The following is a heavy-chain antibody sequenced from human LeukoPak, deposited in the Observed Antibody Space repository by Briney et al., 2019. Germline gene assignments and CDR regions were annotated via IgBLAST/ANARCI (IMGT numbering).Heavy chain of an antibody. CDR1: GFTFSNAW. D-gene: IGHD3-10*01. Sequence: PGGSLRLSCAASGFTFSNAWMSWVRQAPGKGLGWVGRIKSKTDGGTTDYAAPVKGRFTISRDDSKNTLYLQMNSLKTEDTAVYYCTTDGYYYGSGSPFDYWGQGTLVTVSS. CDR2: IKSKTDGGTT. V-gene: IGHV3-15*01. CDR3: TTDGYYYGSGSPFDY. J-gene: IGHJ4*02.